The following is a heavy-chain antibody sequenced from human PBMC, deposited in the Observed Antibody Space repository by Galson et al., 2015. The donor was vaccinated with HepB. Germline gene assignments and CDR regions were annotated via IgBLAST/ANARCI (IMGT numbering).Heavy chain of an antibody. D-gene: IGHD3-22*01. CDR3: ARDPGCGDENYYDSRSVALCAFDI. Sequence: SVKVSCTASGYTFTSYGISWVRQAPGQGLEWMGWISAYNGNTNYAQRPQGRVTMTTDTSTSTAYMELRSLRSEDPAVYYCARDPGCGDENYYDSRSVALCAFDIWGQGTMVTVSS. J-gene: IGHJ3*02. V-gene: IGHV1-18*01. CDR2: ISAYNGNT. CDR1: GYTFTSYG.